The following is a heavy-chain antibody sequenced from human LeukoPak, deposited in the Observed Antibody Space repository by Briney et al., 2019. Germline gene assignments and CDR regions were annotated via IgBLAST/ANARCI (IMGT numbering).Heavy chain of an antibody. V-gene: IGHV3-66*01. CDR1: GFTVSSNY. D-gene: IGHD3-10*01. CDR3: ARMAVVRGVPFDY. J-gene: IGHJ4*02. CDR2: IYSGGST. Sequence: GGSLRLSCAASGFTVSSNYMSWVRQAPGKGLEWVSVIYSGGSTYYADSVKGRFTISRDNSKNTLYLQMNSLRAEDTAVYYCARMAVVRGVPFDYWGQGTLVTVCS.